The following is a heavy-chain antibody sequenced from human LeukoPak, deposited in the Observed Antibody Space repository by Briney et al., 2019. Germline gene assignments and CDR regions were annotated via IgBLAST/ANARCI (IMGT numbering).Heavy chain of an antibody. D-gene: IGHD1-26*01. CDR2: ISGGGGST. V-gene: IGHV3-23*01. Sequence: PGGSLRLSCAASGFTFTSYSMNWARQAPGKGLEWVSTISGGGGSTYYADSVKGRFTISRDNSKNTLYLQVNSLRAEDTAVYYCAKGGKWDVTPFDYWGQGTLVTVPS. CDR1: GFTFTSYS. CDR3: AKGGKWDVTPFDY. J-gene: IGHJ4*02.